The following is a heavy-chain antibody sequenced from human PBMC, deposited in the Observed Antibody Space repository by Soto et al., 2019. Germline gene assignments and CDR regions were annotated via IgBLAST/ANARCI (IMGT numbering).Heavy chain of an antibody. V-gene: IGHV3-48*02. Sequence: GGSLRLSCAASGFTFSTYSMNWVRQAPGKGLEWVSYISSSGDTTYYADSVKGRFTISRDNANNSVYLQMNGLRDEDTAVYYCARVWGTNDHFDYWGQGARVTVSS. CDR3: ARVWGTNDHFDY. CDR1: GFTFSTYS. D-gene: IGHD3-16*01. CDR2: ISSSGDTT. J-gene: IGHJ4*02.